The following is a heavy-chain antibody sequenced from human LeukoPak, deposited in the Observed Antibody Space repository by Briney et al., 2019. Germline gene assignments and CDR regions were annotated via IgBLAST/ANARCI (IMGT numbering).Heavy chain of an antibody. V-gene: IGHV3-9*01. CDR3: AKDFSSAYSGSYCDY. D-gene: IGHD1-26*01. CDR2: ISWNSGSI. J-gene: IGHJ4*02. CDR1: GFTFDDYA. Sequence: GRSLRLSCAASGFTFDDYAMHWVRQAPGKGLEWVSGISWNSGSIGYADSVKGRFTISRDNAKNSLYLQMNSLRAEDTALYYCAKDFSSAYSGSYCDYWGQGTLVTVPS.